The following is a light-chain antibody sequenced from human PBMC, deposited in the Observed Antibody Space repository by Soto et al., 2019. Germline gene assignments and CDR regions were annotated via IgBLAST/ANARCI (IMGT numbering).Light chain of an antibody. V-gene: IGLV2-14*01. CDR2: DVS. J-gene: IGLJ1*01. Sequence: QSALTQPASVSGSPGQSITISCTGTSSDVGGYKYVSWYQQHPGKAPKLMIYDVSKRPLGVSNRFSGSKSGNTASLTISGLQAEDEADYYCSSYTSSSTLGVFGTGTKLTVL. CDR1: SSDVGGYKY. CDR3: SSYTSSSTLGV.